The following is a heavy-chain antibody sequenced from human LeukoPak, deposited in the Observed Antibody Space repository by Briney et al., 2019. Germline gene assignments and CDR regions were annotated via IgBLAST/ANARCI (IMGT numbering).Heavy chain of an antibody. D-gene: IGHD6-13*01. V-gene: IGHV3-48*01. Sequence: PGGSLRLSCVASGFTFRNAWMNWVRQAPGKGLEWVSYISSSGRTFYYADSVKGRFTISRDNGKNSLYLQMNSLRVEDTAVYYCARDSRGSSWFFDYWGQGALVTVSS. J-gene: IGHJ4*02. CDR1: GFTFRNAW. CDR2: ISSSGRTF. CDR3: ARDSRGSSWFFDY.